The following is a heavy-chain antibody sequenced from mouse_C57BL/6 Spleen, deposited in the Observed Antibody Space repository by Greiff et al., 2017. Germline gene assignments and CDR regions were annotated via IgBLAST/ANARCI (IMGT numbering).Heavy chain of an antibody. J-gene: IGHJ3*01. CDR2: IDPTDSET. V-gene: IGHV1-52*01. CDR3: ALGMVPKGFAY. D-gene: IGHD2-2*01. Sequence: QVQLKQSGAELVRPGSSVKLSCKASGYTFTSYWMHWVKQRPIQGLEWIGNIDPTDSETNYNQKFKDKATLTVDKSSSTAYMQLSSLTSEDSAVYFCALGMVPKGFAYWGQGTLVTVSA. CDR1: GYTFTSYW.